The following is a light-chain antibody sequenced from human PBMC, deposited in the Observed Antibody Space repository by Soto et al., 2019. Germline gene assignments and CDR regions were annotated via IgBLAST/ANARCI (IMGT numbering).Light chain of an antibody. CDR1: SSNIGAGYD. J-gene: IGLJ3*02. CDR2: GNS. V-gene: IGLV1-40*01. Sequence: QPVLTQPPSVSGAPGQRVTISCTGSSSNIGAGYDVHWYQQLPGTVPKLLIYGNSNRPSGVPDRFSGSKSGTSASLAITGLQAEDEADYYCQSYDSSLSGWVFGGGTKVTVL. CDR3: QSYDSSLSGWV.